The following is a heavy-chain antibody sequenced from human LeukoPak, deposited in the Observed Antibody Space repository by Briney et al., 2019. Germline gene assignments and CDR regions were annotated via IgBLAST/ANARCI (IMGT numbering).Heavy chain of an antibody. J-gene: IGHJ5*02. V-gene: IGHV3-48*03. D-gene: IGHD1-26*01. Sequence: GGSLRLSCAASGFTFSSYEMNWVRQAPGKGLEWISYISSSGSTIYYADSVKGRFTISRDNAKNSLYLQMNSLRAEGTAVYYCARDGGGSYDWFDPWGQGTLVTVSS. CDR3: ARDGGGSYDWFDP. CDR1: GFTFSSYE. CDR2: ISSSGSTI.